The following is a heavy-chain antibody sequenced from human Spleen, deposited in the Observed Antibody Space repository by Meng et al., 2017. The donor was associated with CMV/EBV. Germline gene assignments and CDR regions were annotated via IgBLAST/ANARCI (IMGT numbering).Heavy chain of an antibody. CDR3: ARGGHCSDTACYAFDS. CDR2: IYHSGST. CDR1: GESFSSYY. D-gene: IGHD2-2*01. Sequence: SETLSLTCAVYGESFSSYYWSWIRQPPGQGLEWIGEIYHSGSTDYNPSLKSRVTISVDTSKNQFSLKLNSVTAADTAVYYCARGGHCSDTACYAFDSWGQATLVTVSS. V-gene: IGHV4-34*01. J-gene: IGHJ4*02.